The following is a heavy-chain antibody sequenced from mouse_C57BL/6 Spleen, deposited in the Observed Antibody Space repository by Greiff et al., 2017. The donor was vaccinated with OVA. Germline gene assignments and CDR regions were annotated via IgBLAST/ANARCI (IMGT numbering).Heavy chain of an antibody. Sequence: VQLQQSGAELVMPGASVKLSCKASGYTFTSYWMHWVKQRPGQGLEWIGEIDPSDSYTNYNQKFKGKSTLTVDKSSSTAYMQLSSLTSEDSAVYYCARRDYGSSYYFDYWGQGTTLTVSS. CDR1: GYTFTSYW. J-gene: IGHJ2*01. CDR2: IDPSDSYT. D-gene: IGHD1-1*01. CDR3: ARRDYGSSYYFDY. V-gene: IGHV1-69*01.